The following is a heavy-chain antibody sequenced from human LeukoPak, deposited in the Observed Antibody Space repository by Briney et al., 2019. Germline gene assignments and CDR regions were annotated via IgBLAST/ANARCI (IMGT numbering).Heavy chain of an antibody. CDR3: ARGGIVVNPKDY. D-gene: IGHD3-22*01. Sequence: ASVKVSCKVSGYTLTELSMHWVRQAPGQGLEWMGWINPNSGGTNYAQKFQGRVTMTRDTSISTAYMELSRLRSDDTAVYYCARGGIVVNPKDYWGQGTLVTVSS. J-gene: IGHJ4*02. V-gene: IGHV1-2*02. CDR1: GYTLTELS. CDR2: INPNSGGT.